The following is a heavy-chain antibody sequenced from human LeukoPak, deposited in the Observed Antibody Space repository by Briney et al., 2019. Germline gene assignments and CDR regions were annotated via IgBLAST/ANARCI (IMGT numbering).Heavy chain of an antibody. V-gene: IGHV1-8*01. J-gene: IGHJ6*03. Sequence: ASVKVSCKASGYTFTSYDINWVRQATGQGLEWMGWMNPNSGNTGYAQKFQGRGTMTRNTSINTAYTEQRRMSSENTAVYYCERGRWGSGNNYMDVWGKGTTVTVSS. CDR1: GYTFTSYD. CDR3: ERGRWGSGNNYMDV. D-gene: IGHD3-10*01. CDR2: MNPNSGNT.